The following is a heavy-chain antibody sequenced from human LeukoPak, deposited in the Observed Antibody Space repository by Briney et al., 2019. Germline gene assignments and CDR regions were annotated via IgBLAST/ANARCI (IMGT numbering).Heavy chain of an antibody. Sequence: GGSLRLSCAASGFIFSDYDMRWIRQAPGKGPEWVSYISSSGRYTNYADSVRGRFTISRDNAKKLLYLQMKSLRAEDTAVYYCARDQSYDSSGYYFHNWFDPWGQGTLVTVSS. V-gene: IGHV3-11*06. D-gene: IGHD3-22*01. J-gene: IGHJ5*02. CDR2: ISSSGRYT. CDR3: ARDQSYDSSGYYFHNWFDP. CDR1: GFIFSDYD.